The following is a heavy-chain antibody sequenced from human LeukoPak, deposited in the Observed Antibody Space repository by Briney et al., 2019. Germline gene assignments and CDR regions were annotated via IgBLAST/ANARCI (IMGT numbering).Heavy chain of an antibody. J-gene: IGHJ6*03. V-gene: IGHV4-59*01. Sequence: SETLSLSCTVSGGSISSYHWSWIRQPPGKGLEWIGFFYYSGSTNYNPSLKSRVTISVDTSKNQFSLKLSSVTAADTAVYYCARAPYGSATNNYYMDVWGKGTTVTVSS. CDR2: FYYSGST. D-gene: IGHD3-10*01. CDR3: ARAPYGSATNNYYMDV. CDR1: GGSISSYH.